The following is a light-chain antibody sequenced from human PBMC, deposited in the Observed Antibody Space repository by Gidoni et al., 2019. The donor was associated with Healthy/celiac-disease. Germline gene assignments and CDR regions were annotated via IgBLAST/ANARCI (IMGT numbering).Light chain of an antibody. J-gene: IGKJ2*04. CDR3: QQSYSTPCS. Sequence: DIQMTQSPSSLSASVGDRVTITCRASQSISSYLNWYPQKPGKAPKLLIYAASSLQSGVPSRFSCSGSGTEFTLNLSSLQTEDFATYYCQQSYSTPCSFGQGTKLEIK. CDR1: QSISSY. V-gene: IGKV1-39*01. CDR2: AAS.